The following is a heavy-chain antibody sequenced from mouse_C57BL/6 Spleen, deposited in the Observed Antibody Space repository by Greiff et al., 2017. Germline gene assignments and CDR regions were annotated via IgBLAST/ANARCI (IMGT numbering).Heavy chain of an antibody. Sequence: EVQGVESGGDLVKPGGSLKLSCAASGFTFSSYGMSWVRQTPDKRLEWVATISSGGSYTYYPDSVKGRFTITRDNAKNTLYLQMSSLKSEDTAMYYCARPSYYYDSSSWFAYWGQGTLVTVSA. CDR3: ARPSYYYDSSSWFAY. CDR1: GFTFSSYG. V-gene: IGHV5-6*01. CDR2: ISSGGSYT. D-gene: IGHD1-1*01. J-gene: IGHJ3*01.